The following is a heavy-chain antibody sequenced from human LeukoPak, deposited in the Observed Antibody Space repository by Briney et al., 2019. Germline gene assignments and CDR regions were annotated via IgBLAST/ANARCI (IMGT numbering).Heavy chain of an antibody. CDR3: ARHASGSYYDDYYYYMDV. J-gene: IGHJ6*03. CDR1: SGSFSGYY. D-gene: IGHD1-26*01. CDR2: INHSGST. Sequence: PSETLSLTRAVYSGSFSGYYWSWIRQPPRTGLEWIGEINHSGSTNYNPSLKNRVTISVDTSNNQFSLKLSSVTVAVTAVYYCARHASGSYYDDYYYYMDVWGKGTTVTVSS. V-gene: IGHV4-34*01.